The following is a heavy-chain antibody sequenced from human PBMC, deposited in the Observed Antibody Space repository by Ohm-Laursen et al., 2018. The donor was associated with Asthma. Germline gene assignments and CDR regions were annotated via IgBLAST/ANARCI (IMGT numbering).Heavy chain of an antibody. CDR2: ISYSGNT. V-gene: IGHV4-59*01. CDR3: ARDSRGREAYDI. J-gene: IGHJ3*02. D-gene: IGHD6-25*01. Sequence: SDTLSLTCSVSGDSITNYYWNWIRQSPGKRLEWIGYISYSGNTISNPSLSSRATISLDTSRRHFSLTLTSVTAADTAVYFCARDSRGREAYDIWGPGTLVTVSS. CDR1: GDSITNYY.